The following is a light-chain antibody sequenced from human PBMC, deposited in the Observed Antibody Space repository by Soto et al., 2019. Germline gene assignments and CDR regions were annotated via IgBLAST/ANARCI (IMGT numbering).Light chain of an antibody. Sequence: EIVLTQSPGTLSLSPGERATLSCRASQSVSSSYLAWYQQKPDQAPRLLIYGASSRATGIPDRFSGSGSGTDFTLTISRLEPEDVAVYYCQQYGSSRTFGQGTKVDIK. J-gene: IGKJ1*01. CDR2: GAS. CDR3: QQYGSSRT. V-gene: IGKV3-20*01. CDR1: QSVSSSY.